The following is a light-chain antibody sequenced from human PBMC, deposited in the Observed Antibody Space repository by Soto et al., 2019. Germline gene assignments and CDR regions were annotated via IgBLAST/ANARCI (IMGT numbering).Light chain of an antibody. V-gene: IGLV2-14*01. CDR2: EVS. CDR1: SSDIGDYDY. J-gene: IGLJ1*01. CDR3: NSYATGNTRV. Sequence: QSVLTQPASVSGSPGQSITISCTGSSSDIGDYDYVSWYQQHPGKAPKVLISEVSNRPSGVSNRFSGSKSGNTASLTISGLQAEDEVDYYCNSYATGNTRVFGTGTKVTVL.